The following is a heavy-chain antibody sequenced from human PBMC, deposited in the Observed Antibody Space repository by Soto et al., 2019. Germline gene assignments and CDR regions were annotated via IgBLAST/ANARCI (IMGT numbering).Heavy chain of an antibody. J-gene: IGHJ4*02. V-gene: IGHV1-24*01. CDR3: ATDSRYANWKFDY. CDR2: FDPEDGET. D-gene: IGHD1-1*01. Sequence: ASVKVSCKVSGYTLTELSMHWVRQAPGKGLEWMGGFDPEDGETIYAQKFQGRVTMTEDTSTDTAYMELSSLRSEDTAVYYCATDSRYANWKFDYCGQRTLVTVSS. CDR1: GYTLTELS.